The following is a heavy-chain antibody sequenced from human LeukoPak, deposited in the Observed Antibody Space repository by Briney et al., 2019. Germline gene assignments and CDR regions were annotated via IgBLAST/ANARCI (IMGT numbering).Heavy chain of an antibody. Sequence: SETLSLTCAVYGGSFSGYYWSWIRQPPGKGLEWIGYIYYSGSTYYNPSLKSRVTISVDTSKNQFSLKLSSVTAADTAVYYCAREGIYYFDYWGQGTLVTVSS. D-gene: IGHD3-10*01. V-gene: IGHV4-34*09. CDR2: IYYSGST. CDR1: GGSFSGYY. CDR3: AREGIYYFDY. J-gene: IGHJ4*02.